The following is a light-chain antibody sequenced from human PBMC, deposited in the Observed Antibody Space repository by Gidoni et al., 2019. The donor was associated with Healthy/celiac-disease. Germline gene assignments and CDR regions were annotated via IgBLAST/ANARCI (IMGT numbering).Light chain of an antibody. CDR2: QDS. CDR3: QAWDSTLCG. J-gene: IGLJ1*01. V-gene: IGLV3-1*01. CDR1: KLGDKY. Sequence: SYELTQPPPLSVPPGQTASITCSGDKLGDKYACWYQQKPGQSPVLVIYQDSKRPSGIPERFSGSNSGNTATLTISGTQAMDEADYYCQAWDSTLCGFGTGTKVTVL.